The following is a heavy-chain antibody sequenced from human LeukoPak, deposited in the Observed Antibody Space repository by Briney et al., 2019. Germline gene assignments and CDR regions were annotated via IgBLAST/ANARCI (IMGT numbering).Heavy chain of an antibody. D-gene: IGHD2-2*01. V-gene: IGHV1-69*06. CDR1: GGTFSSYA. CDR2: IIPIFGTA. CDR3: ARSPLYCSSTSCYGSPLYYFDY. Sequence: ASVKVSCKASGGTFSSYAISWVRQAPGQGLEWMGGIIPIFGTANYAQKFQGRVTITADKSTSTAYMELSSLRSEDTAVYYCARSPLYCSSTSCYGSPLYYFDYWGQGTLVTVSS. J-gene: IGHJ4*02.